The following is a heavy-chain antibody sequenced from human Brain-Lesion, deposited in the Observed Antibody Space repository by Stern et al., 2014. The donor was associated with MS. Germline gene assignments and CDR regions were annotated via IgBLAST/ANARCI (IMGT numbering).Heavy chain of an antibody. CDR3: ARAHVDTWDWFDP. Sequence: EMPLVESGGDLVQPGGSLRLSCTASGFTFSTYWMHWVRQAPGKGLVWVSRINGDGSRTSYADSVKGRFTISRDNAKNTLYVQMNSLRVEDTAVYYCARAHVDTWDWFDPWGQGTLVTVSS. CDR2: INGDGSRT. D-gene: IGHD5-18*01. CDR1: GFTFSTYW. J-gene: IGHJ5*02. V-gene: IGHV3-74*02.